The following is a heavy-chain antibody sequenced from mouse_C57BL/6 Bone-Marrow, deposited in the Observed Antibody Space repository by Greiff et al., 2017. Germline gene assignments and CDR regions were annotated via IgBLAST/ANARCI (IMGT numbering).Heavy chain of an antibody. D-gene: IGHD1-1*01. J-gene: IGHJ3*01. CDR1: GFNIKDYY. CDR2: IDPEDGET. Sequence: DVKLQESGAELVKPGASVKLSCTASGFNIKDYYMHWVKQRTEQGLEWIGRIDPEDGETKYAPNFQGKATITADTSSNTAYLQLSSLTSEDTAVYYCARGPHYYGSSYWFAYWGQGTLVTVSA. V-gene: IGHV14-2*01. CDR3: ARGPHYYGSSYWFAY.